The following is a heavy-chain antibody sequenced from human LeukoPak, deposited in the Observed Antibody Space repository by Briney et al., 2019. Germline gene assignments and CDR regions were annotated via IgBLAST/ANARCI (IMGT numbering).Heavy chain of an antibody. CDR2: IYYSGSI. D-gene: IGHD3-3*01. J-gene: IGHJ4*02. Sequence: SETLSLTCTVSGGSISSSSYYWGWIRQPPGKGLEWIGSIYYSGSIYYNPSLKSRVTISVDTSKNQFSLKLSSVTAADTAVYYCARQAIFGVVPDYWGQGTLVTVSS. CDR1: GGSISSSSYY. V-gene: IGHV4-39*01. CDR3: ARQAIFGVVPDY.